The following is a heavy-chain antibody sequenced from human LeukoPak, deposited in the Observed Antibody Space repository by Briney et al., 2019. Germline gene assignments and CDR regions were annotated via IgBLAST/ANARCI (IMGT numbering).Heavy chain of an antibody. D-gene: IGHD2-2*02. Sequence: SETLSPTCTVSGGSISSGDYYWSWIRQPPGKGLEWIGYIYYSGSTYYNPSLKSRVTISVDTSKNQFSLKLSSVTAADTAVYYCAREDCSSTSCYIGRDEGGLYFDYWGQGTLVTVSS. CDR3: AREDCSSTSCYIGRDEGGLYFDY. J-gene: IGHJ4*02. CDR2: IYYSGST. V-gene: IGHV4-30-4*08. CDR1: GGSISSGDYY.